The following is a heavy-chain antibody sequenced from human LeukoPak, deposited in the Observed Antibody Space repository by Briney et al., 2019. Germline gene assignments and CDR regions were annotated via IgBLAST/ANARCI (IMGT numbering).Heavy chain of an antibody. D-gene: IGHD3-16*01. J-gene: IGHJ3*02. CDR1: GFTFSNYW. CDR2: IKEDGSER. Sequence: GGSLRLSCTVSGFTFSNYWMSWVRQAPGKXXXXXANIKEDGSERYDVDSVKGRFIISRDNAKNSLYLQMNSLRAEDTALYYCARAVEFGSVDMWGQGTMVTVSS. CDR3: ARAVEFGSVDM. V-gene: IGHV3-7*04.